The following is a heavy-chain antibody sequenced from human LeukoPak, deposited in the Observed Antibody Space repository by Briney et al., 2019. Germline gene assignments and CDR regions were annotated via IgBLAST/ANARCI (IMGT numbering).Heavy chain of an antibody. CDR1: GFTLSSYS. D-gene: IGHD3-22*01. V-gene: IGHV3-21*01. CDR2: ISSSSSYI. CDR3: ARDTYYYDSSGYYPFDY. Sequence: GGSLRLSCAASGFTLSSYSMNWVRQAPGKGLEWVSSISSSSSYIYYADSVKGRFTISRDNAKNSLYLQMNSLRAEDTAVYYCARDTYYYDSSGYYPFDYWGQGTLVTVSS. J-gene: IGHJ4*02.